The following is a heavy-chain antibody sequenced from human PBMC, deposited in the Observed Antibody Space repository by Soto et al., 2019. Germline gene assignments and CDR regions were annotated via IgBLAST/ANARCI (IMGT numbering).Heavy chain of an antibody. Sequence: SETLSLTCTVSGGSISSYYWSWIRQPPGKGLEWIGYIYYSGSTNYNPSLKSRVTISVDTSKNQFSLKLSSVTAADTAVYYCARGSITMVRGVMARWGQGTLVTVSS. CDR3: ARGSITMVRGVMAR. CDR1: GGSISSYY. V-gene: IGHV4-59*12. CDR2: IYYSGST. D-gene: IGHD3-10*01. J-gene: IGHJ1*01.